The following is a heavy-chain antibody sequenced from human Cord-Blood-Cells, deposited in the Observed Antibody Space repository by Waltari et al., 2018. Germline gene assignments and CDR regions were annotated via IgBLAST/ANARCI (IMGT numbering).Heavy chain of an antibody. CDR1: GGPISSSSYS. J-gene: IGHJ4*02. D-gene: IGHD1-26*01. CDR3: ARQEWELLFDY. CDR2: IYYSGST. Sequence: QLQLQESGPGLVKPSETLSLTCPVPGGPISSSSYSWGWIRQPPGKGLEWIGSIYYSGSTYYNPSLKSRVTISVDTSKNQFSLKLSSVTAADTAVYYCARQEWELLFDYWGQGTLVTVSS. V-gene: IGHV4-39*07.